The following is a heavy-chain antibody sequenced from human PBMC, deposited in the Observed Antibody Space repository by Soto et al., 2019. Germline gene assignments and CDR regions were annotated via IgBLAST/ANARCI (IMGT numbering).Heavy chain of an antibody. Sequence: GGSLRLSCAASGFTFSSYAMHWVRQAPGKGLEWVAFISFDGSNKYYADSVKGRFTISRDNSKNTLYLQMNSLRAEDTAVYYCARGAVPSYFDYWGQGTPVTVSS. J-gene: IGHJ4*02. CDR3: ARGAVPSYFDY. CDR1: GFTFSSYA. CDR2: ISFDGSNK. V-gene: IGHV3-30*01.